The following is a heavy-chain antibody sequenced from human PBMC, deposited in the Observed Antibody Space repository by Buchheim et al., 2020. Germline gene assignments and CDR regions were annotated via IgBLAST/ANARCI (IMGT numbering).Heavy chain of an antibody. V-gene: IGHV4-39*07. D-gene: IGHD3-10*01. Sequence: QLQLQESGPGLVKPSETLSLTCTVSGGSISSSSYYWGWIRQPPGKGLEWIGSIYYSGSTYYNPSLKSRVTISVETSKNQFSLKLSSVTAADTAVYYCARDAYYYGSGSLNYGMDVWGQGTT. J-gene: IGHJ6*02. CDR1: GGSISSSSYY. CDR2: IYYSGST. CDR3: ARDAYYYGSGSLNYGMDV.